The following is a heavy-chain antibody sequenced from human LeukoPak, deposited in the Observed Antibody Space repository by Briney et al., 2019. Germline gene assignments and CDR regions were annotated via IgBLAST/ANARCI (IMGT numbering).Heavy chain of an antibody. D-gene: IGHD4-17*01. CDR1: GFTFSNYA. Sequence: GGSLRLSCAASGFTFSNYAMSWVRQSPGKGLEWVSSISGSDGSTFYADSVKGRFTISRDNSKNTLYVQMNSLRAEDTAVYFCAKRTPGGDYGQIVYRGQGTLVTVSS. V-gene: IGHV3-23*01. CDR3: AKRTPGGDYGQIVY. J-gene: IGHJ4*02. CDR2: ISGSDGST.